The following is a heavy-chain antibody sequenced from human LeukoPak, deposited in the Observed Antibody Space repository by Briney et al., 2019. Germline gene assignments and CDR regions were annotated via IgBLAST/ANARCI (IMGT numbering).Heavy chain of an antibody. J-gene: IGHJ6*03. Sequence: SETLSLTCTVSGGSISSYYWSWFRQPAGKGLEWIGRIYTSGSTNYNPSLKSRVTMSVDTSKNQFSLKLSSVTAADTAVYYCARDMNGYCSGGSCYSIAYYYYYMDVWGKGTTVTVSS. CDR3: ARDMNGYCSGGSCYSIAYYYYYMDV. CDR1: GGSISSYY. CDR2: IYTSGST. D-gene: IGHD2-15*01. V-gene: IGHV4-4*07.